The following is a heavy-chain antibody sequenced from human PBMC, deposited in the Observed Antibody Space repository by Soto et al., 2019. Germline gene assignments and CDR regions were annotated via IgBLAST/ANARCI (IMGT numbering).Heavy chain of an antibody. CDR3: AKARYYDSTGYLYYLDY. D-gene: IGHD3-22*01. CDR2: ISGSGGRT. J-gene: IGHJ4*02. CDR1: GFTFSSYA. V-gene: IGHV3-23*01. Sequence: SGGSLRLSCAASGFTFSSYAMSWVRQAPGKGLEWVSSISGSGGRTYYADSVKGRFTISRDNSKNTLYLQMNSLRAEDTAVYYCAKARYYDSTGYLYYLDYWGQGTLVTVSS.